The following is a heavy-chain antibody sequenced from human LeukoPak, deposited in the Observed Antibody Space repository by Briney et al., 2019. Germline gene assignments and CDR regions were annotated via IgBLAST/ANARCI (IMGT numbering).Heavy chain of an antibody. CDR2: IIPIFGTA. Sequence: GSSVKVSCKASGGTFSSYAISWVRQAPGQGLEWMGGIIPIFGTANYAQKFQGRVTITTDESTSTAYMELSGLRSEDTAVYYCARDQGFLKDHDAFDIWGQGTMVTVSS. V-gene: IGHV1-69*05. J-gene: IGHJ3*02. CDR3: ARDQGFLKDHDAFDI. CDR1: GGTFSSYA. D-gene: IGHD3-3*01.